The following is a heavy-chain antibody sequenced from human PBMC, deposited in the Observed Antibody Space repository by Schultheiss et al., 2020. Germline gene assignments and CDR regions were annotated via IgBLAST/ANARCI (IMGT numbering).Heavy chain of an antibody. V-gene: IGHV3-23*01. D-gene: IGHD6-13*01. CDR3: ARDIAASGYYYYGMDV. J-gene: IGHJ6*02. Sequence: GGSLRLSCAASGFTFSSYAMSWVRQAPGKGLEWVSAISGSGGSTYYADSVKGRFTISRDNSKNTLYLQMNSLRAEDTAVYYCARDIAASGYYYYGMDVWGQGPTVPVSS. CDR2: ISGSGGST. CDR1: GFTFSSYA.